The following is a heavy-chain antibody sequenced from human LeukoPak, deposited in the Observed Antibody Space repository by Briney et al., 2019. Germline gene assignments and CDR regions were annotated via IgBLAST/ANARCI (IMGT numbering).Heavy chain of an antibody. Sequence: SETLSLTCAVYGASFSGYYWSWIRQPPGKGLEWIGEINLGGSTNYNPSLKSRVTISLDTSKKQFSLKLSSVTAADTAVYYCARTPLGIDAFDIWGQGTMVTVSS. CDR1: GASFSGYY. D-gene: IGHD7-27*01. CDR3: ARTPLGIDAFDI. J-gene: IGHJ3*02. CDR2: INLGGST. V-gene: IGHV4-34*01.